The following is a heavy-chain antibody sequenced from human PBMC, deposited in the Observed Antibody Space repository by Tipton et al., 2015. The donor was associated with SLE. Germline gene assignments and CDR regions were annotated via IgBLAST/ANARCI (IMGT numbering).Heavy chain of an antibody. J-gene: IGHJ3*02. V-gene: IGHV4-39*07. CDR1: GGSISSSSYY. CDR2: IYYSGST. CDR3: AREPPRPDAFDI. Sequence: TLSLTCTVSGGSISSSSYYWGWIRQPPGKGLEWIGSIYYSGSTNYNPSLKSRVTISVDTSKNQFSLKLSSVTAADTAVYYCAREPPRPDAFDIWGQGTMVTVSS.